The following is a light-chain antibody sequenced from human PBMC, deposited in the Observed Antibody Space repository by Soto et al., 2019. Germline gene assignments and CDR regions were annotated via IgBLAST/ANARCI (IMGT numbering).Light chain of an antibody. V-gene: IGKV1-9*01. J-gene: IGKJ4*01. Sequence: IPLTQSPSSLSGSVVDRVTITCRASQDIAIYLAWYQQKPGEAPKLLIYAASTLYGGVPSRFSGSGSGTDFALTITSLQAEDFATYYCQQLRMYPSTFGGGTKVDIK. CDR2: AAS. CDR3: QQLRMYPST. CDR1: QDIAIY.